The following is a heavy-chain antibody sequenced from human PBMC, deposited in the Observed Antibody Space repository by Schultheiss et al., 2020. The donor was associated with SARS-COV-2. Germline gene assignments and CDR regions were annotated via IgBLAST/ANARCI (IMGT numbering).Heavy chain of an antibody. Sequence: GGSLRLSCAASGFTFSSYEMNWVRQAPGKGLEWVSYISSSGSTIYYADSVKGRFTISRDNSKNTLYLQMGSLRAEDMAVYYCASGRQWLPGRPINYWGQGTLVTVSS. CDR3: ASGRQWLPGRPINY. D-gene: IGHD6-19*01. V-gene: IGHV3-48*03. CDR1: GFTFSSYE. CDR2: ISSSGSTI. J-gene: IGHJ4*02.